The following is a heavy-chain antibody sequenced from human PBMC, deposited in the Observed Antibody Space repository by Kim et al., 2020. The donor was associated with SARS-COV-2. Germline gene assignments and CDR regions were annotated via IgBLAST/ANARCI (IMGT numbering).Heavy chain of an antibody. D-gene: IGHD3-16*02. Sequence: SETLSLTCTVSGDSLSSHYWICNRQPAGKGLEWIGRIYTSGRTNYNPSLQSRVTMSVDMSKNQFSLNLSPVTAADTAVYHCASALGHWGQGTLDSVSS. J-gene: IGHJ4*02. CDR2: IYTSGRT. V-gene: IGHV4-4*07. CDR1: GDSLSSHY. CDR3: ASALGH.